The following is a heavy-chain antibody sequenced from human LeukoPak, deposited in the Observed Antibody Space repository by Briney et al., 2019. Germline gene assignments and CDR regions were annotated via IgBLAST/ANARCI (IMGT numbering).Heavy chain of an antibody. CDR2: ISSGSSTI. Sequence: GGSLRLSCAASGFSFSSYTMNWVRQAPGKGLEWTSNISSGSSTIYYADSVKGRFTISRDNAKNSLYLQMNSLRAEDTAVYYCARGYCSGGSCYNLDYWGQGTLVTVSS. CDR3: ARGYCSGGSCYNLDY. J-gene: IGHJ4*02. V-gene: IGHV3-48*01. CDR1: GFSFSSYT. D-gene: IGHD2-15*01.